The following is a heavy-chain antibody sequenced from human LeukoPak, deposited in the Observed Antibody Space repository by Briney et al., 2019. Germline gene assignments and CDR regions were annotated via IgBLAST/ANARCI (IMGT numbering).Heavy chain of an antibody. J-gene: IGHJ4*02. CDR1: GFTFTSSA. V-gene: IGHV1-58*02. D-gene: IGHD3-10*01. CDR3: AAARGLLWFGELDY. CDR2: IVVGSGNT. Sequence: SVKVSCTASGFTFTSSAMQWVRQARGQRLEWLGWIVVGSGNTNYAQTFQERVNITRDMSTSTAYMELSSMRSEDTAVYYCAAARGLLWFGELDYWGQGTLVTVSS.